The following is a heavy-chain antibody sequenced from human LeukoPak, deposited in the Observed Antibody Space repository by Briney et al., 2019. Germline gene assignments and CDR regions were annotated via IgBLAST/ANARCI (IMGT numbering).Heavy chain of an antibody. CDR3: ARDGGYCSDNSCYNSRFDP. V-gene: IGHV3-48*01. CDR2: ISGSSGSSTI. CDR1: GFTFTTYS. J-gene: IGHJ5*02. D-gene: IGHD2-2*01. Sequence: GGSLRLSCAASGFTFTTYSMNWVRQAPGKGLEWVSYISGSSGSSTIYYADSVKGRFTISRDNAKNSLYLQMNSLRAEDTAVFYCARDGGYCSDNSCYNSRFDPWGQGTLVTVSS.